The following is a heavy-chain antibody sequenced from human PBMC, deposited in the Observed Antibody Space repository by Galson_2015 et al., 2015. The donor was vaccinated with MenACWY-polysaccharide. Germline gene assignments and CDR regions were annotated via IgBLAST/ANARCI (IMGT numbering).Heavy chain of an antibody. D-gene: IGHD6-19*01. CDR1: GSTFSAYT. CDR2: ISIDGRNT. J-gene: IGHJ4*02. V-gene: IGHV3-23*01. CDR3: VKAHETSGWNRGPGY. Sequence: SLRLSCAASGSTFSAYTMSWIRQAPGKGLEWVTVISIDGRNTYYADPVKGRFTISRDNSKNTLFLQMNGLTAEDTAVYYCVKAHETSGWNRGPGYWGQG.